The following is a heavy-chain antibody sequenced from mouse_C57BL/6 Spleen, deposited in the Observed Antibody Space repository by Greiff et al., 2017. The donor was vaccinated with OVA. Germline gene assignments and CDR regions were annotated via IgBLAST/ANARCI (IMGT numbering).Heavy chain of an antibody. CDR2: INPSSGYT. J-gene: IGHJ4*01. CDR3: ANRYDYDAMDY. Sequence: VKVVESGAELAKPGASVKLSCKASGYTFTSYWMHGEKQRPGQGREGIGYINPSSGYTKYNQKFKDKATLTADKSSSTAYMQLSSLTYEDSAVYYCANRYDYDAMDYWGQGTSVTVSS. CDR1: GYTFTSYW. V-gene: IGHV1-7*01. D-gene: IGHD1-1*02.